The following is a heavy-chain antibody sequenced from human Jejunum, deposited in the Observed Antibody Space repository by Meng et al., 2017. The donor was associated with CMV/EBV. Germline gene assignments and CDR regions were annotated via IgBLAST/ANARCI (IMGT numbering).Heavy chain of an antibody. Sequence: VTLQEPGPGLVKPSQTLSLTCTVSGGSVNNYYWGWIRQSAGKGLEWIGRFYSSDTYNYHPSLDSRVTMSLDTSKNQFSLNLRSVTAADTATYYCARGPGASTREGFDYWGLGTLVTVSS. CDR3: ARGPGASTREGFDY. CDR2: FYSSDTY. D-gene: IGHD1-26*01. CDR1: GGSVNNYY. V-gene: IGHV4-4*07. J-gene: IGHJ4*02.